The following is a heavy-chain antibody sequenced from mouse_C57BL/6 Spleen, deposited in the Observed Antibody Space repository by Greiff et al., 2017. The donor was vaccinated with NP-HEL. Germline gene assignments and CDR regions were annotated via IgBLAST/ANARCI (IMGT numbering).Heavy chain of an antibody. CDR3: ARHDDDLAWFAY. J-gene: IGHJ3*01. Sequence: EVQLVESGGDLVKPGGSLKLSCAASGFTFSSYGMSWVRQTPDKRLEWVATISSGGSYTYYPDSVKGRFTISRDNAKNTLYLQMSSLKSEDTAMYYCARHDDDLAWFAYWGQGTLVTVSA. CDR2: ISSGGSYT. D-gene: IGHD2-3*01. V-gene: IGHV5-6*01. CDR1: GFTFSSYG.